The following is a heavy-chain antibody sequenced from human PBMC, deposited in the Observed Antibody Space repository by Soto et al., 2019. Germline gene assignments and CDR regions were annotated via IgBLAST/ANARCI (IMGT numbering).Heavy chain of an antibody. J-gene: IGHJ4*02. CDR1: GYTFTSYG. D-gene: IGHD3-22*01. CDR3: ARDSTYPNYYDSSCYYLDY. Sequence: ASVKVSCKGSGYTFTSYGISWVRQAPGQGLEWMGWISAYNGNTNYAQKLQGRLTMTTDTSTSTAYMELRSLRSDDTAVYYCARDSTYPNYYDSSCYYLDYWGQGTLVTVSS. V-gene: IGHV1-18*04. CDR2: ISAYNGNT.